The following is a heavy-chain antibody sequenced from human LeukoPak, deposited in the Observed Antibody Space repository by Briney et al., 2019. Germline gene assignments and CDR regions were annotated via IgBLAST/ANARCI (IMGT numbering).Heavy chain of an antibody. J-gene: IGHJ3*02. CDR1: GGSFSGYY. Sequence: SETLSLTCAVYGGSFSGYYWSWIRQPPGKGLEWIGEINHSGSTNYNPSLKSRVTISVDTSKNQFSQKLSSVTAADTAVYYCARATMIVAHDAFDIWGQGTMVTVSS. D-gene: IGHD3-22*01. CDR3: ARATMIVAHDAFDI. CDR2: INHSGST. V-gene: IGHV4-34*01.